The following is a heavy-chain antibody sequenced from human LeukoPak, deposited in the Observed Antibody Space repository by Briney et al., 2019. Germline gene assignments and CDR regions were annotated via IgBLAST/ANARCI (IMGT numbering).Heavy chain of an antibody. CDR2: IYYSGST. D-gene: IGHD3-10*01. V-gene: IGHV4-59*12. CDR1: GGSISSYY. Sequence: SSETLSLTCTVSGGSISSYYWSWIRQPPGKGLEWIGYIYYSGSTNYNPSLKSRVTISVDTSKNQFSLKLNSMTAADTAVYYCARDPGYYGSGTRGAFDIWGQGTMVTVSS. CDR3: ARDPGYYGSGTRGAFDI. J-gene: IGHJ3*02.